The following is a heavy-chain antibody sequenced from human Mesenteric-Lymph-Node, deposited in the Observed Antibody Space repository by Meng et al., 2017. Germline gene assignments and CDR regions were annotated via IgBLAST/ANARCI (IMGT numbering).Heavy chain of an antibody. J-gene: IGHJ4*02. CDR3: ARGEVDARLRH. Sequence: QVQLQQGGAGPLKPAATLSSTCAVYGGSFSGFNWTWIRQPPGKGLEWIGEINHGGTTTYNPSLKSRVSISVDTSKSQFSLKLDSVTAADTAVYYCARGEVDARLRHWGQGTLVTVSS. CDR2: INHGGTT. D-gene: IGHD2-15*01. V-gene: IGHV4-34*01. CDR1: GGSFSGFN.